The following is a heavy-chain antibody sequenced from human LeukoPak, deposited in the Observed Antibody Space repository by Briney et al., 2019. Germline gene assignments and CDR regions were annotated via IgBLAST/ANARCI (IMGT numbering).Heavy chain of an antibody. J-gene: IGHJ4*02. CDR1: GASISSGNYS. V-gene: IGHV4-61*02. CDR2: IFSSGST. D-gene: IGHD4-17*01. CDR3: ARAADTVTTGYFNY. Sequence: SQTLSLTCTVSGASISSGNYSWSWIRQPAGKGLEWIGRIFSSGSTNYNPSLKSRVTISVDTSKNQFSLKLSSVTAADTAVYFCARAADTVTTGYFNYWGQGTLVTVSS.